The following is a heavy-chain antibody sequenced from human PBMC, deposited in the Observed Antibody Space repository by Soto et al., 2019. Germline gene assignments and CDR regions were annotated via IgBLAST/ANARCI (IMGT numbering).Heavy chain of an antibody. CDR2: IKPDGSAT. Sequence: EVQLVESGGGLVQPGGSLRLSCAVSGFTFGSYWMNWVRLIPGKGLEWVGYIKPDGSATYYVDSVKGRFTISRDNAKNSLYLQMNSLRVEDTSVYYCARAGYCGPGCYYYFDYWGQGTLVTVSS. CDR1: GFTFGSYW. CDR3: ARAGYCGPGCYYYFDY. D-gene: IGHD2-21*02. J-gene: IGHJ4*02. V-gene: IGHV3-7*01.